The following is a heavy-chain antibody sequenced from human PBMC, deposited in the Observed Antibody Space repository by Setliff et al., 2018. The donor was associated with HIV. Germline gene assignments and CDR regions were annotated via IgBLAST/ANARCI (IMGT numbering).Heavy chain of an antibody. D-gene: IGHD3-10*01. CDR3: ARSSRGPHYDITIYPPRSYDY. J-gene: IGHJ4*02. Sequence: SQTLSLTCTVSGASFNNSYWTWIRQPPGKGLEFIGEVIHSGNTDYNPSLKSRLSISVDTSKNQFSLKMTSVTAADTAVYYCARSSRGPHYDITIYPPRSYDYWGQGTLVTVSS. CDR1: GASFNNSY. V-gene: IGHV4-34*12. CDR2: VIHSGNT.